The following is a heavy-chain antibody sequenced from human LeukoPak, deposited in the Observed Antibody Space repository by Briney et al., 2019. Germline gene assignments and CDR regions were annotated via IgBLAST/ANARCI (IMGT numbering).Heavy chain of an antibody. J-gene: IGHJ3*02. CDR2: ISGSGGST. CDR1: GFTFSSYA. D-gene: IGHD6-13*01. CDR3: AKVRQGSWYPPYAFDI. Sequence: GGSLRLSCAASGFTFSSYAMSWVRQAPGKGLEWVSAISGSGGSTYYADSVKGQFTISRDNSKNTLYLQMNSLRAEDTAVYYCAKVRQGSWYPPYAFDIWGQGTMVTVSS. V-gene: IGHV3-23*01.